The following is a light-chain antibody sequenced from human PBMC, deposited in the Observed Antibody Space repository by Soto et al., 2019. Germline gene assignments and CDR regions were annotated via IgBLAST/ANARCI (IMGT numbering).Light chain of an antibody. J-gene: IGLJ1*01. CDR3: AAWDDSLNAL. CDR2: IND. Sequence: QLVLTQPPSASGTPGRRITISCSGSSSNIGDNPVNWYQQLPGAAPKLLIYINDQRPSGVPDRFSGSKSGTSASLAISGLQPEDEADYYCAAWDDSLNALFGTGTQLTVL. V-gene: IGLV1-44*01. CDR1: SSNIGDNP.